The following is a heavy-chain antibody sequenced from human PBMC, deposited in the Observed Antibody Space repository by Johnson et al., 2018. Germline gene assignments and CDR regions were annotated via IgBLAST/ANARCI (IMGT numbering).Heavy chain of an antibody. CDR2: ISSSRSTI. CDR1: GFIFTTYS. Sequence: VQLVESGGGLVQPGGSLRLSCATSGFIFTTYSMNWVRQAPGKGLEWVSYISSSRSTIYYADSVKGRFTMSRDDAKNSLYLQMNSLRDEDTAVYYCARDLPLGYRGALDIWGQGTMVTVSS. CDR3: ARDLPLGYRGALDI. D-gene: IGHD7-27*01. J-gene: IGHJ3*02. V-gene: IGHV3-48*02.